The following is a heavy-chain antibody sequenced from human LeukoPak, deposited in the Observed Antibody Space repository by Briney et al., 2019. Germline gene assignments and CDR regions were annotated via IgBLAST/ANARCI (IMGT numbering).Heavy chain of an antibody. CDR1: GFTFSSYA. D-gene: IGHD2-15*01. Sequence: GGSLRLSCAASGFTFSSYAMSWVRQAPGKGLEWVAAISAGGGSIYYADSVKGRFAISRDNSKNTLYLQMNSLRAEDTAVYYCAKVRVGTAHFDYWGQGTLVTVSS. CDR2: ISAGGGSI. CDR3: AKVRVGTAHFDY. V-gene: IGHV3-23*01. J-gene: IGHJ4*02.